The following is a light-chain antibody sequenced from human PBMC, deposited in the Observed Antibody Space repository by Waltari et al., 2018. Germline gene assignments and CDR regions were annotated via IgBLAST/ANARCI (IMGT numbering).Light chain of an antibody. Sequence: IVLTQSPGTLSLSPGGRATLSCRASESVSVDYLAWYQQKPGQAPGLLIYDASTRATGVPDRFSGSGSGTDFSLTISRLEPEDFAVYYCQQYGSLPWTFGQGTKVAIK. J-gene: IGKJ1*01. CDR1: ESVSVDY. CDR3: QQYGSLPWT. V-gene: IGKV3-20*01. CDR2: DAS.